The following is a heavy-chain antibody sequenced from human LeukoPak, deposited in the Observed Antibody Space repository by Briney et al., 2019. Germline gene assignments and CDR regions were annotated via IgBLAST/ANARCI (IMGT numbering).Heavy chain of an antibody. CDR2: ISGSGGST. CDR3: AKDRVWFGELWGFDP. V-gene: IGHV3-23*01. D-gene: IGHD3-10*01. Sequence: GGSLRLSCAASGFTFSSYAISWVRQAPGKGLEWVSAISGSGGSTYYADSVKGRFTISRDNSKNTLYLQMNSLRAEDTAVYYCAKDRVWFGELWGFDPWGQGTLVTVSS. CDR1: GFTFSSYA. J-gene: IGHJ5*02.